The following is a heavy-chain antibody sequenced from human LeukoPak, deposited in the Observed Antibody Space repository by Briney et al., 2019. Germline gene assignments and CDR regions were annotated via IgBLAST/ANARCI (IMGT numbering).Heavy chain of an antibody. CDR3: ARGYGGNPLDY. CDR1: GGSICSGSYY. V-gene: IGHV4-61*02. J-gene: IGHJ4*02. CDR2: IYTSGST. D-gene: IGHD4-23*01. Sequence: SETLSLTCTVSGGSICSGSYYWSWIRQPAGKGLEWIGRIYTSGSTNYNPSLKGRVTISVDTSKNQFSLKLSSVTAADTAVYYCARGYGGNPLDYWGQGTLVTVSS.